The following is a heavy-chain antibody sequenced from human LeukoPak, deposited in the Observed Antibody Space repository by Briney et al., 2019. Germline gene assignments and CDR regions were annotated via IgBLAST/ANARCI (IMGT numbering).Heavy chain of an antibody. D-gene: IGHD1-26*01. CDR1: GFTFSSYE. V-gene: IGHV3-48*03. CDR2: ISSSGSTI. J-gene: IGHJ4*02. CDR3: ASLLVGATYEDY. Sequence: PGGSLRLSCAASGFTFSSYEMNWVRQAPGKGLEWVSYISSSGSTIYYADSVKGRFTISRDNAKNSLYLQMNSLRAEDTAVYYCASLLVGATYEDYWGQGTLVTVSS.